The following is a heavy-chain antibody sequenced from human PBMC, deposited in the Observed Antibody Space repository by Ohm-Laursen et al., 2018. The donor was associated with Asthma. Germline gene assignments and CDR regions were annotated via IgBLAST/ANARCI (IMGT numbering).Heavy chain of an antibody. Sequence: TLSLTCPVSGGSISSGGYYWSWIRQHPGKGLEWIGYIYYSGSTYYNPSLKSRVSISVDTSKNQFSLELSSVTAADTAVYYCASGQYYYASGQDYWGQGTLVTVSS. D-gene: IGHD3-10*01. CDR1: GGSISSGGYY. CDR2: IYYSGST. V-gene: IGHV4-31*03. CDR3: ASGQYYYASGQDY. J-gene: IGHJ4*02.